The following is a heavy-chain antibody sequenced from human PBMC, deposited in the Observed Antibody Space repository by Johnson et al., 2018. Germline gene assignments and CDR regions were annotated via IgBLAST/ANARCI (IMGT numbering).Heavy chain of an antibody. J-gene: IGHJ6*03. V-gene: IGHV3-30*18. CDR3: AKRGGSRSHRYHYMDV. D-gene: IGHD3-10*01. CDR1: GFTFSGYG. Sequence: QVQLVQSGGGVVQPGRSLRLSCAASGFTFSGYGMHWVRQAPDKGLEWVAVILYDGSNKYYADSVKGRFTISRDNSKNTLYLQMNSLRTEDTAVYYCAKRGGSRSHRYHYMDVWGKGTTVTVSS. CDR2: ILYDGSNK.